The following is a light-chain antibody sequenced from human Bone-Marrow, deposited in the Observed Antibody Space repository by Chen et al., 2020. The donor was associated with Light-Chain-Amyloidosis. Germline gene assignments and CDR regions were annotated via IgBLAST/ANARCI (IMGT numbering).Light chain of an antibody. Sequence: QSALTQPRSVSGSPGQSGAISCTGTSSDVGGYNYVPWYQRHPGKAPKLMIYDVVKRPSGVPDRFSGSKSGNTASLTISGLQAEDEADYYCCSYAGSFWVFGGGTKVTVL. CDR2: DVV. CDR1: SSDVGGYNY. V-gene: IGLV2-11*01. CDR3: CSYAGSFWV. J-gene: IGLJ3*02.